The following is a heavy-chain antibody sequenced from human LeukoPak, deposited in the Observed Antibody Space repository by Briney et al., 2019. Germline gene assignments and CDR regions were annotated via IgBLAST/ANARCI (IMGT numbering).Heavy chain of an antibody. CDR3: ARPIWAQGHFDY. V-gene: IGHV4-39*01. CDR2: IYYSGST. J-gene: IGHJ4*02. Sequence: SETLSLTCTVSGGSISSSSYYWGWIRQPPGKGLEWIGSIYYSGSTYYNPSLKSRVTISVDTSKNRFSLKLSSVTAADTAVYYCARPIWAQGHFDYWGQGTLVTVSS. D-gene: IGHD3-16*01. CDR1: GGSISSSSYY.